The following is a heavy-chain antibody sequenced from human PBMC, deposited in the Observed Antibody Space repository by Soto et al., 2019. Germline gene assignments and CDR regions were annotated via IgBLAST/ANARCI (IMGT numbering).Heavy chain of an antibody. Sequence: GGSLILSCAASGFTFSSYVRHWVRQATGKGLEWVAVISYDGSNKYYADSVKGRFTISRDNSKNTLYLQMNSLRAEDTAVYYCARVEQRYYYYYYGMDVWGQGTTVTVSS. CDR2: ISYDGSNK. CDR3: ARVEQRYYYYYYGMDV. CDR1: GFTFSSYV. J-gene: IGHJ6*02. V-gene: IGHV3-30-3*01. D-gene: IGHD6-25*01.